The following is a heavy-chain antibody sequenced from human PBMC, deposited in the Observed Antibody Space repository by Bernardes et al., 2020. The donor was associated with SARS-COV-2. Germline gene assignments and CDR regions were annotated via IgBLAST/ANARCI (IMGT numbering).Heavy chain of an antibody. CDR3: GRDPDGSYFDY. J-gene: IGHJ4*02. D-gene: IGHD1-26*01. Sequence: ETLSLTCTVSGGSISSYYWCCIRQPPGKGLEWLGYIYYRWSTNYNSSLKSRVTISVDTSKNQFSLKLSSVTAADTAVYYCGRDPDGSYFDYWGQGTLVTVSS. V-gene: IGHV4-59*01. CDR1: GGSISSYY. CDR2: IYYRWST.